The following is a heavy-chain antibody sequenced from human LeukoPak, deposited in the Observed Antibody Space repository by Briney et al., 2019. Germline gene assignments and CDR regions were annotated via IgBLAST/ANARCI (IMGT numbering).Heavy chain of an antibody. V-gene: IGHV3-23*01. CDR2: ISGSGGST. CDR1: GFTFSSYA. Sequence: GSLRLSCAASGFTFSSYAMSWVRQAPGKGLEWVSAISGSGGSTYYADSVKGRFTISRDNSKNTPYLQMNSLRAEDTAVYYCAKGIAATTRPIVFDYWGQGTLVTVSS. D-gene: IGHD5-12*01. J-gene: IGHJ4*02. CDR3: AKGIAATTRPIVFDY.